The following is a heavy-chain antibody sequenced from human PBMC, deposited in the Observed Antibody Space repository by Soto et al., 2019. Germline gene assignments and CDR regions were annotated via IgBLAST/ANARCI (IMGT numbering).Heavy chain of an antibody. J-gene: IGHJ4*02. CDR2: ISSSSSTI. Sequence: EVQLVESGGGLVQPGGSLRLSCAASGFTFSSYSMNWVRQAPGKGLEWVSYISSSSSTIYYADSVKGRFTISRDNAKNSMDLQMNSLRDEDTAVYYCARVDVDTAWDWGQGTLVTVSS. V-gene: IGHV3-48*02. D-gene: IGHD5-18*01. CDR1: GFTFSSYS. CDR3: ARVDVDTAWD.